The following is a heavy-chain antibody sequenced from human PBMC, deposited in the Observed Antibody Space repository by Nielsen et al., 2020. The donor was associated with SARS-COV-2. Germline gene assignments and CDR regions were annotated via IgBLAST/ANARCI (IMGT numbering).Heavy chain of an antibody. Sequence: GGSLRLSCAAPGFTFSSYAMHWVPQAPGKGLEWVAVISYDGSNKYYADSVKGRFTISRDNSKNTLYLQMNSLRAEDTAVYYCATPLLRFLEMDVWGKGTTVTVSS. CDR3: ATPLLRFLEMDV. D-gene: IGHD3-3*01. J-gene: IGHJ6*04. V-gene: IGHV3-30-3*01. CDR2: ISYDGSNK. CDR1: GFTFSSYA.